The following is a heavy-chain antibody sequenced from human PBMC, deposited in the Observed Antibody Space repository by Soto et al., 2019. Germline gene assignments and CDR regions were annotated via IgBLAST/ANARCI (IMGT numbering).Heavy chain of an antibody. CDR1: GFTFSSYG. Sequence: GGSLRLSCAASGFTFSSYGMHWVRQAPGRGLGWVSVINNAGTTFYADSVKGRFTISGDKSKNTLSLQMNSLRVEDTAVYYCVRENYYYGMDVWGQGTAVTVSS. V-gene: IGHV3-66*01. CDR2: INNAGTT. J-gene: IGHJ6*02. CDR3: VRENYYYGMDV.